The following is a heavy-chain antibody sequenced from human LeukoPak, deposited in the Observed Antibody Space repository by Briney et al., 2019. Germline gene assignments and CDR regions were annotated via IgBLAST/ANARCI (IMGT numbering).Heavy chain of an antibody. V-gene: IGHV3-21*04. CDR2: ISSSSRYI. J-gene: IGHJ4*02. D-gene: IGHD2-8*01. Sequence: PGGSLRLSCAASGFTYNYYSMNWVRQAPGKGLEWVSSISSSSRYIYYADSVKGRFTISRDNAKNSLYLQMNSLRAEDTAVYYCALGYAMNYWGQGTLVTVSS. CDR3: ALGYAMNY. CDR1: GFTYNYYS.